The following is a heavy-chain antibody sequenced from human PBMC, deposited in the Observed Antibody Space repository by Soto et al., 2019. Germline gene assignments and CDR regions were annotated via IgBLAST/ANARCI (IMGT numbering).Heavy chain of an antibody. J-gene: IGHJ4*02. V-gene: IGHV3-21*01. Sequence: GGSLRLSCAASGFTFSSYSMNWVRQAPGKGLEWVSSISSSSSYIYYADSVKGRFTISRDNAKNSLYLQMNSLRAEDTAVYYCARERWFGEFSSFDYWGQGTLVTVSS. CDR3: ARERWFGEFSSFDY. CDR1: GFTFSSYS. CDR2: ISSSSSYI. D-gene: IGHD3-10*01.